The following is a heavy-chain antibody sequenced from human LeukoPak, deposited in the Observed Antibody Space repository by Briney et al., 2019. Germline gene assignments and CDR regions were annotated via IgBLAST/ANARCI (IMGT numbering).Heavy chain of an antibody. CDR3: ARDSNDDPVWYFNL. J-gene: IGHJ2*01. Sequence: ASVKVSCKASGYTFTDYYIHWVRQAPGQGLEWMGWINPNSGGTYYPQKFQGSVTMTRDTSINIAYMELSRLRSDDTAMYYCARDSNDDPVWYFNLWGRGTLVTVSS. CDR1: GYTFTDYY. D-gene: IGHD4-11*01. V-gene: IGHV1-2*02. CDR2: INPNSGGT.